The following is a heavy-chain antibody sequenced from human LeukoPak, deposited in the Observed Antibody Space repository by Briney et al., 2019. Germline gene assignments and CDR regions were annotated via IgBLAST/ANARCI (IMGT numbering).Heavy chain of an antibody. Sequence: SETLSLTCTVSGGSISSGGYYWSWIRQPPGKGLEWIGYIYHSGSTYYNPSLKSRVTISVDTSKNQFSLKLSSVTAADTAVYYCARDNPTQGGNWNDLYYYYYMDVWGKGTTVTVSS. CDR2: IYHSGST. J-gene: IGHJ6*03. CDR1: GGSISSGGYY. V-gene: IGHV4-30-2*01. D-gene: IGHD1-1*01. CDR3: ARDNPTQGGNWNDLYYYYYMDV.